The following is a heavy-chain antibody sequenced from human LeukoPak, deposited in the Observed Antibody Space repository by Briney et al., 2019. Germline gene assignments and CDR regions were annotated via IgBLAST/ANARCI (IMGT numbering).Heavy chain of an antibody. V-gene: IGHV1-69*04. CDR3: ARAGDHDYYYGMDV. D-gene: IGHD7-27*01. CDR1: GGTFSSYA. CDR2: IIPILGIA. J-gene: IGHJ6*02. Sequence: SVKVSCKASGGTFSSYAISWVRQAPGQGREWRGRIIPILGIANYAQKFQGRVTITADTSTSTAYMELSSLRSEDTAVYYCARAGDHDYYYGMDVWGQGTTVTVSS.